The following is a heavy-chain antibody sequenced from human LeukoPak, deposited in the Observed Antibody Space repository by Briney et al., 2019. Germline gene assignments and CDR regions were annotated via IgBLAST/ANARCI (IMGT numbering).Heavy chain of an antibody. CDR3: ARGYTSSWYFGNWFDP. Sequence: SEALSLTCTVSGGSISSSSYYWGWIRQPPGKGLEWIGYIYYSGSTYYNPSLKSRVTISVDTSKNQFSLRLSSVTAADTAVYYCARGYTSSWYFGNWFDPWGQGTLVTVSS. D-gene: IGHD6-13*01. CDR1: GGSISSSSYY. CDR2: IYYSGST. J-gene: IGHJ5*02. V-gene: IGHV4-39*01.